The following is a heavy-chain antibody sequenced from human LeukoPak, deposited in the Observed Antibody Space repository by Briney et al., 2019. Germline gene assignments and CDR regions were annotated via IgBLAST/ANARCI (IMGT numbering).Heavy chain of an antibody. CDR1: GYTFSTYW. J-gene: IGHJ4*02. CDR2: INPGDSNT. Sequence: GESLKISCKDSGYTFSTYWIGWVRQMPGKGLEWMGIINPGDSNTRYSPSFQGQATISVDKSISTAYLQWSSLKASDSAIYYCARRYYDSSGYSYFDNWGRGTLVTVSS. CDR3: ARRYYDSSGYSYFDN. D-gene: IGHD3-22*01. V-gene: IGHV5-51*01.